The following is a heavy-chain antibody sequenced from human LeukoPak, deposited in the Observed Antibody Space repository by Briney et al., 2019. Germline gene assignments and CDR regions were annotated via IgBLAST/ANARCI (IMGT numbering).Heavy chain of an antibody. J-gene: IGHJ6*02. CDR1: GFTFSGHW. CDR3: ARGHYGLDV. Sequence: GGSLRLSCVASGFTFSGHWMSWVRQAPGKGLEWVSYRHPTGSDIYYADSVKGRFTISRDNAQNSAHLQMNSLRADDTAVYYCARGHYGLDVWGQGSTVTVSS. CDR2: RHPTGSDI. V-gene: IGHV3-11*01.